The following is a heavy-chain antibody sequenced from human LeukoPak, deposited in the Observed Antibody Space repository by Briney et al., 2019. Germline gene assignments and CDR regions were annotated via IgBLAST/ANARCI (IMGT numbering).Heavy chain of an antibody. CDR1: GGSFSGYY. Sequence: SETLSLTCTVYGGSFSGYYWSWIRQPPGRGLEWIGEINHSGSINYNPSLKSRVTISVDKSKNQFSLNLSSVTAADTAVYYCARDRRYYDSSAYIRGFDYWGQGTLVTVSS. J-gene: IGHJ4*02. CDR2: INHSGSI. CDR3: ARDRRYYDSSAYIRGFDY. V-gene: IGHV4-34*01. D-gene: IGHD3-22*01.